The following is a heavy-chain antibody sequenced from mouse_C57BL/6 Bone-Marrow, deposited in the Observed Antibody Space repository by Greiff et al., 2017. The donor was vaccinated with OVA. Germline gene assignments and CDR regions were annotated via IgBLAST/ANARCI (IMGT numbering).Heavy chain of an antibody. D-gene: IGHD2-3*01. V-gene: IGHV5-4*01. Sequence: EVQLVESGGGLVKPGGSLKLSCAASGFTFSSYAMSWVRQTPEKRLEWVATISDGGSYTYYPDNVKGRFTISRDNAKNNLYLQMSHLKSEDTAMYYCAIIYDGYPAWFAYWGQGTLVTVSA. CDR1: GFTFSSYA. J-gene: IGHJ3*01. CDR2: ISDGGSYT. CDR3: AIIYDGYPAWFAY.